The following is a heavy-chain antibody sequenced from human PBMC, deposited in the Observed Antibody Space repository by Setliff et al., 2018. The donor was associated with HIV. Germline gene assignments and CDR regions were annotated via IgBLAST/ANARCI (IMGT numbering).Heavy chain of an antibody. CDR3: ARPNYYDSSGSFDY. Sequence: PWGSLRLSCAASGFTFSNYEMNWVRQAPGKGLEWVSYISSSGTTIYYADSVKGRFTISRDNAKNSLYLQMNSLRAEDTAVYYCARPNYYDSSGSFDYWGQGTLVTVS. V-gene: IGHV3-48*03. J-gene: IGHJ4*02. CDR1: GFTFSNYE. CDR2: ISSSGTTI. D-gene: IGHD3-22*01.